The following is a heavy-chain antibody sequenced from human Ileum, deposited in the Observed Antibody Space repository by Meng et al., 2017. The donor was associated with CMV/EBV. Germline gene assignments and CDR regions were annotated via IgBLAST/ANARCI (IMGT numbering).Heavy chain of an antibody. D-gene: IGHD3-3*01. V-gene: IGHV3-23*01. CDR2: ISGIGSTT. CDR3: VRALEGDFWSGYYPGRGIDV. J-gene: IGHJ6*02. Sequence: GESLKISCSVSGFTFSSYAMTWVRRAPGKGLEWVSAISGIGSTTYYADSVKGRFTTSRDNSKNMLYLQMNSLRAGDTATYYCVRALEGDFWSGYYPGRGIDVWGHGTTVTVSS. CDR1: GFTFSSYA.